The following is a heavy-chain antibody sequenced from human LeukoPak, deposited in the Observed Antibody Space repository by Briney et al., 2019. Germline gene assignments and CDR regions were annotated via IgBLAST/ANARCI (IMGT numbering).Heavy chain of an antibody. J-gene: IGHJ2*01. CDR3: AREGDYSNSGYWYFDL. D-gene: IGHD4-11*01. V-gene: IGHV4-34*01. Sequence: SETLSLTCAVYGGSFSGYYWSWICQPPGKGLEWIGEINHSGSTNYNLSLKSRVTISVDTSKNQFSLKLSSVTAADTAVYYCAREGDYSNSGYWYFDLWGRGTLVTVSS. CDR1: GGSFSGYY. CDR2: INHSGST.